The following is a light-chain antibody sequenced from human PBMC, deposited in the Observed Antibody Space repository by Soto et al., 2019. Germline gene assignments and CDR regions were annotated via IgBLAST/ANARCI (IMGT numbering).Light chain of an antibody. CDR1: SSDIGAYIY. Sequence: QSALTQPPSASGSPGQSVTISCTGTSSDIGAYIYVSWYQQHPGKAPKLMISEVSRRPSGVPERFSGSKSGNTASLTISGLQAEDEADYYCCSYAGSYTLWVFGGGTKVTVL. CDR3: CSYAGSYTLWV. CDR2: EVS. J-gene: IGLJ3*02. V-gene: IGLV2-8*01.